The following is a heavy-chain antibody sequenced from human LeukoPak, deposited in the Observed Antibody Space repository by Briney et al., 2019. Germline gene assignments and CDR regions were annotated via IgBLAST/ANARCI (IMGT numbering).Heavy chain of an antibody. CDR2: ISGSGGST. Sequence: GGSLRHSCAASGFTFSSYAMSWVRQAPGKGLEWVSAISGSGGSTYYADSVKGRFTISRDNSKNTLYLQMNSLRAEDTAVYYCAAGVVVAATPFYFDYWGQGTLVTVSS. D-gene: IGHD2-15*01. CDR1: GFTFSSYA. CDR3: AAGVVVAATPFYFDY. V-gene: IGHV3-23*01. J-gene: IGHJ4*02.